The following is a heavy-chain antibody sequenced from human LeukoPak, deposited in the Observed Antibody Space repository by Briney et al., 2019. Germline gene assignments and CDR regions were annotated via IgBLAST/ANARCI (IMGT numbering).Heavy chain of an antibody. V-gene: IGHV1-2*02. Sequence: ASVKVSCKASGYTFTGYYMHWVRQAPGQGLEWMGWINPNSGGTNYAQKFQGRVTMTRDTSISTAYMELSRLRSDDTAVYYCARELPRGYSGYGPFDYWGQGTLVTVSS. CDR3: ARELPRGYSGYGPFDY. J-gene: IGHJ4*02. CDR2: INPNSGGT. D-gene: IGHD5-12*01. CDR1: GYTFTGYY.